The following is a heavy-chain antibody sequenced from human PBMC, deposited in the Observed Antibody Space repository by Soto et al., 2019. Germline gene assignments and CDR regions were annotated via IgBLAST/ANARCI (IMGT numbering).Heavy chain of an antibody. V-gene: IGHV1-2*04. CDR1: GYTFTGYY. J-gene: IGHJ4*02. CDR3: ARDTTPQLVAPDY. Sequence: ASVKVSCKASGYTFTGYYMHWVRQAPGQGLEWMGWINPNSGGTNYAQKFQGWVTMTRDTSISTAYMELSRLRSDDTAVYYCARDTTPQLVAPDYWGQGTLVTVSS. D-gene: IGHD6-6*01. CDR2: INPNSGGT.